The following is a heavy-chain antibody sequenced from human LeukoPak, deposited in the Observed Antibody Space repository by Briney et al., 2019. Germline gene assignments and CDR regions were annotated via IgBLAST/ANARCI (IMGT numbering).Heavy chain of an antibody. Sequence: SETLSLTCTVSGGSITNHYWSWIRQTPGKGLEWIGYVYYTGRTNYNPSTNYNPSLKSRLTISIDASKSQFSLKLRSVTAADTAVYYCARVFGPSPLYFDYWGQGTLVTVSS. CDR2: VYYTGRTNYNPST. J-gene: IGHJ4*02. CDR1: GGSITNHY. CDR3: ARVFGPSPLYFDY. D-gene: IGHD3-16*01. V-gene: IGHV4-59*08.